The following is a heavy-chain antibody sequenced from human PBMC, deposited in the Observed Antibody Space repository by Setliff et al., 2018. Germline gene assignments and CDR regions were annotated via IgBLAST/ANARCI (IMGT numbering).Heavy chain of an antibody. V-gene: IGHV7-4-1*02. CDR3: ATGSLVAAGTGH. CDR2: INTHTGNP. D-gene: IGHD6-13*01. CDR1: GYTFIDYG. Sequence: ASVKVSCKASGYTFIDYGMSWVRQAPGQSLEWMGWINTHTGNPTYAQGFTGRFVFSLDTSVSTAYLQISSLKAQDSAVYYCATGSLVAAGTGHWGQGTLVTVSS. J-gene: IGHJ4*02.